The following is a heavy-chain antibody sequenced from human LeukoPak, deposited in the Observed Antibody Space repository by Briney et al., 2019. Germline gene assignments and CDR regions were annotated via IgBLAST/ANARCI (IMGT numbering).Heavy chain of an antibody. J-gene: IGHJ4*02. CDR2: IYYSGST. CDR1: GGSFSGYY. Sequence: KPSETLSLTCAVYGGSFSGYYWSWIRQHPGKGLEWIGYIYYSGSTYYNPSLKSRVTISVDTSKNQFSLKLSSVTAADTAVYYCARESGSYLSGFDYWGQGTLVTVSS. CDR3: ARESGSYLSGFDY. V-gene: IGHV4-31*11. D-gene: IGHD1-26*01.